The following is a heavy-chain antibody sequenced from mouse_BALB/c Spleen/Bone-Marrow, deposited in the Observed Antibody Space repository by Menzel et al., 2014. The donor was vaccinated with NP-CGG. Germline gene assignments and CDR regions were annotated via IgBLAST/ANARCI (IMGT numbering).Heavy chain of an antibody. CDR3: ARERYYGNGRIFEY. Sequence: EVKVVESGGGLVQPKGSLKLSCAASGFTFNTYAVNWVRQAPGKGLEWVARIRIKNNNYATYYADSVKDRFTISRDNAKNTLYLQMSSLKSEDTAMYYCARERYYGNGRIFEYWGQGTTLTVSS. CDR1: GFTFNTYA. V-gene: IGHV10-1*02. D-gene: IGHD1-1*01. J-gene: IGHJ2*01. CDR2: IRIKNNNYAT.